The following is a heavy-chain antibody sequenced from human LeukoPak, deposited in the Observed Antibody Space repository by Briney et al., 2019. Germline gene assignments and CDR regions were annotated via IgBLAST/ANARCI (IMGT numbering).Heavy chain of an antibody. V-gene: IGHV3-7*03. CDR1: GFTFSSYW. CDR3: AKVRTPHSSSWYFDY. CDR2: IKQDGSEK. D-gene: IGHD6-13*01. J-gene: IGHJ4*02. Sequence: PGGSLRLSGAASGFTFSSYWMSWVRQAPGKGLEWVANIKQDGSEKYYVDSVKGRFTISRDNSKNTLYLQMNSLRAEDTAVYYCAKVRTPHSSSWYFDYWGQGTLVTVSS.